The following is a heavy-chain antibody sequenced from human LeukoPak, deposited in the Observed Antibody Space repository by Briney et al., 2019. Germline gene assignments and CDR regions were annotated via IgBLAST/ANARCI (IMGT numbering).Heavy chain of an antibody. V-gene: IGHV1-24*01. CDR2: FDPEDGET. Sequence: ASVKVSCKVSGYALTELSMHWVRQAPGKGLEWMGGFDPEDGETIYAQKFQGRVTMTEDTSTDTAYMELRSPRSDDTAVYYCARDYASGSWYSDYWGQGTLVTVSS. CDR3: ARDYASGSWYSDY. CDR1: GYALTELS. D-gene: IGHD3-10*01. J-gene: IGHJ4*02.